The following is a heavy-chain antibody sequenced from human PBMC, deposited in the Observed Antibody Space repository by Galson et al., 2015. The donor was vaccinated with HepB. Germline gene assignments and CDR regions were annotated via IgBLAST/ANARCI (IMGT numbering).Heavy chain of an antibody. Sequence: ETLSLTCTVSGGSISSSSYYWGWIRQPPGKGLEWIGSIYYSGSTYYNPSLKSRLTISVDTSKNQFSLKLSSVTAADTAVYYCARRRGYSGYDQGYFDYWGQGTLVTVSS. D-gene: IGHD5-12*01. CDR1: GGSISSSSYY. CDR3: ARRRGYSGYDQGYFDY. CDR2: IYYSGST. V-gene: IGHV4-39*01. J-gene: IGHJ4*02.